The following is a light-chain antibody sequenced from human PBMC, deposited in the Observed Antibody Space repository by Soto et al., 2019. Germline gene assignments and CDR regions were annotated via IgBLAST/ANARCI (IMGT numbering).Light chain of an antibody. V-gene: IGKV3-15*01. CDR2: AAS. J-gene: IGKJ5*01. Sequence: EIVMTQSPDTFFVSLGEGATLSCRASQSVSSHLAWYQQKPGQAPRLLIYAASTRAAGIPARFSGSGSGTDFTLTISSLQSEDFAIYYCQQYYDWPITFGQGTRLEIK. CDR3: QQYYDWPIT. CDR1: QSVSSH.